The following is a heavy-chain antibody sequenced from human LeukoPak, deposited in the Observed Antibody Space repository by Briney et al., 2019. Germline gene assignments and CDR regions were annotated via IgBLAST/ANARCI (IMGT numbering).Heavy chain of an antibody. CDR2: IWYDGSNK. J-gene: IGHJ6*02. CDR1: GFTFSSYG. D-gene: IGHD1-26*01. Sequence: VQPGRSLRLSCAASGFTFSSYGMRWVRQAPGKGLEWVAVIWYDGSNKYYADSVKGRFTISRDNSKNTLYLQMNSLRAEDTAVYYCARDDAARDGRRWELLGRYYYYGMDVWGQGTTVTVSS. V-gene: IGHV3-33*01. CDR3: ARDDAARDGRRWELLGRYYYYGMDV.